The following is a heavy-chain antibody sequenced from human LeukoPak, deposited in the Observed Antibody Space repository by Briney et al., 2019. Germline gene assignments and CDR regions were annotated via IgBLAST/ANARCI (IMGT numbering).Heavy chain of an antibody. CDR1: GYTFTDYY. D-gene: IGHD4-23*01. J-gene: IGHJ2*01. V-gene: IGHV1-69-2*01. CDR3: ARDYGGNLRYFDL. CDR2: VDPEDGET. Sequence: ASVKISCKVSGYTFTDYYMHWVQQAPGKGLEWMGLVDPEDGETIYAEKFQGRVTITADTSTDTAYMELSSLRSEDTAVYYCARDYGGNLRYFDLWGRGTLVTVSS.